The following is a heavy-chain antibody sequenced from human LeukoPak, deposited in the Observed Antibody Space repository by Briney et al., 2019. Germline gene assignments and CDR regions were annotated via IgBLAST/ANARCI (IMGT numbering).Heavy chain of an antibody. CDR2: INPNSGGT. J-gene: IGHJ4*02. CDR3: ARERSSSWHFDY. V-gene: IGHV1-2*02. Sequence: GASVKVSCKASGYTFTGYYMHWVRQAPGQGLEWMGWINPNSGGTNYAQKFQGRVTMTRDTSISTAHMELSRLRSDDTAVYYCARERSSSWHFDYWGQGTLVTVSS. D-gene: IGHD6-13*01. CDR1: GYTFTGYY.